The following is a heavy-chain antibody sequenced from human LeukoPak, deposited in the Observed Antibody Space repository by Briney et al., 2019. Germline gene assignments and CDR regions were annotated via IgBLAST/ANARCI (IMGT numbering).Heavy chain of an antibody. J-gene: IGHJ4*02. CDR2: IKQDGSEK. Sequence: GGSLRLSCADSGFTFSRNWMSWVRQVPGQGLEWVANIKQDGSEKGYVVSVKGRFTISRDNAKNSLYLQMNSLRAEDTAVYYCARDVGWNALDHWGQGTLVTVSS. D-gene: IGHD1-1*01. V-gene: IGHV3-7*01. CDR1: GFTFSRNW. CDR3: ARDVGWNALDH.